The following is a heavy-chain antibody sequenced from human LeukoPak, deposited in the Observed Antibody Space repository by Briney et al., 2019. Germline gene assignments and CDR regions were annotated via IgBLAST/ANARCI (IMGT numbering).Heavy chain of an antibody. J-gene: IGHJ3*02. CDR2: IYYSGSS. CDR1: GGSISNYY. Sequence: SETLSLTCTVSGGSISNYYWSWIRQPPGKALEWIGYIYYSGSSNYNPSLKSRVTISIDTSKNQFSLKLSSVTAADTAVYYCTRRYYYGSQAFDIWGQGTMVTVSS. V-gene: IGHV4-59*08. D-gene: IGHD3-10*01. CDR3: TRRYYYGSQAFDI.